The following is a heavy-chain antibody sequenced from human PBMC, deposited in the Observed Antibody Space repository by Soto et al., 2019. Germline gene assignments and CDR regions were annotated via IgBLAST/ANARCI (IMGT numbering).Heavy chain of an antibody. CDR3: ARRGAARLNWFDP. J-gene: IGHJ5*02. CDR1: GGSISSSSYY. Sequence: SETLSLTCTVSGGSISSSSYYWGWIRQPPGKGLEWIGSIYYSGSTYYNPSLKSRVTISVDTSKNQFSLKLSSVTAADTAVYYCARRGAARLNWFDPWGQGTLVT. D-gene: IGHD6-6*01. V-gene: IGHV4-39*01. CDR2: IYYSGST.